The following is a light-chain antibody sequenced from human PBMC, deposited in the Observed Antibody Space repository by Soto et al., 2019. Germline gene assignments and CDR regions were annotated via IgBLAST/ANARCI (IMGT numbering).Light chain of an antibody. CDR3: QQYHFSPET. CDR1: QSVSSSY. Sequence: EIVLTQSPGTLSLSPVERATLSCRASQSVSSSYLAWYQQKPGQAPRLLIYGASSRATGIPDRFSGSGSGTDFTLTISRLEPEDFAVYYCQQYHFSPETFGQGTKVDIK. V-gene: IGKV3-20*01. CDR2: GAS. J-gene: IGKJ1*01.